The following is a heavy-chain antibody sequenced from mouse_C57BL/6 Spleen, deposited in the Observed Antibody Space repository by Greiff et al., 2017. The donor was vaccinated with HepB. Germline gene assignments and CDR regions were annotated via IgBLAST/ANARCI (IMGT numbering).Heavy chain of an antibody. CDR3: ARKGNLYYFDY. J-gene: IGHJ2*01. V-gene: IGHV5-6*01. CDR2: ISSGGSYT. Sequence: VQLKESGGDLVKPGGSLKLSCAASGFTFSSYGMSWVRQTPDKRLEWVATISSGGSYTYYPDSVKGRFTISRANAKNTLYLQMSSLKSEDTAMYYCARKGNLYYFDYWGQGTTLTVSS. CDR1: GFTFSSYG.